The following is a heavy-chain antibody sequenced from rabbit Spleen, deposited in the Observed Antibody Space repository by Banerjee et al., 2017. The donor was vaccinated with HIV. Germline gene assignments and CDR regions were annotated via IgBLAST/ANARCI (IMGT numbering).Heavy chain of an antibody. CDR2: IDPVFGIT. Sequence: QLKESGGGLVQPGGSLKLSCKASGFTLSTYYMNWVRQAPGKGLEWIGYIDPVFGITWEASWVNSRFSISRENAYNTMFLQMTRHTAADTGAYFCARDGASGSDFALWGQGTLVTVS. V-gene: IGHV1S7*01. CDR3: ARDGASGSDFAL. J-gene: IGHJ6*01. CDR1: GFTLSTYY. D-gene: IGHD1-1*01.